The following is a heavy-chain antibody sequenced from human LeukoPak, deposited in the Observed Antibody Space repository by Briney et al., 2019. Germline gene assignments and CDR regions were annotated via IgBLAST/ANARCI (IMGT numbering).Heavy chain of an antibody. CDR2: ITGSGGTT. CDR3: ARAEGLNWYFDL. V-gene: IGHV3-23*01. CDR1: GFTFSNYG. Sequence: GGSLRLSCAASGFTFSNYGMSWVRQAPGKGLEWVSAITGSGGTTYYADSMKGRLTISRDNSKNTLYLQMNSLRAEDTAVYYCARAEGLNWYFDLWGRGTLVTVSS. D-gene: IGHD3-3*01. J-gene: IGHJ2*01.